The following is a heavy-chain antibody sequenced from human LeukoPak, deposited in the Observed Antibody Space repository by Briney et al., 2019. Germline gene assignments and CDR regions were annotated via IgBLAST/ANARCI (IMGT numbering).Heavy chain of an antibody. CDR3: ARGADYYYMDV. CDR1: GGSISSGDYY. V-gene: IGHV4-30-4*08. CDR2: IYHSGST. J-gene: IGHJ6*03. Sequence: PSETLSLTCTVSGGSISSGDYYWSWIRQPPGKGLEWIGYIYHSGSTYYNPSLKSRVTISVDTSKNQFSLKLSSVTAADTAVYYCARGADYYYMDVWGKGTTVTVSS.